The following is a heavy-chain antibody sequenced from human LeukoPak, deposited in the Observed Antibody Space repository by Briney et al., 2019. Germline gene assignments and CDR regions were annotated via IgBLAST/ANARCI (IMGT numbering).Heavy chain of an antibody. CDR1: GFPFHNYW. V-gene: IGHV3-74*01. Sequence: GGSLRLSCAASGFPFHNYWLHWVRQAPGMGLVWVSSIRFDGGDTPYAASAKGRFTISRDNAKNTMFLQMNNLRAEDTAVYYGGKEIVGFDVGGEGTVVSVS. J-gene: IGHJ3*01. CDR2: IRFDGGDT. CDR3: GKEIVGFDV. D-gene: IGHD2-15*01.